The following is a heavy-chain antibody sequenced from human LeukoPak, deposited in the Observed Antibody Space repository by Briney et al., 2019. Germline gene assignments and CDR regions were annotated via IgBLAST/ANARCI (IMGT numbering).Heavy chain of an antibody. CDR2: IRGSGGGS. V-gene: IGHV3-23*01. CDR3: ASDELKGRIAVAGSPAFGY. CDR1: GFTFSSYA. Sequence: GGSLRLSCAASGFTFSSYAMNWVRQAPGKGLEWVSIIRGSGGGSYYGDSVKGRFTIARDNSKNTLYLQMNSLRVEDTAVYYCASDELKGRIAVAGSPAFGYWGQGTLVTVSS. D-gene: IGHD6-19*01. J-gene: IGHJ4*02.